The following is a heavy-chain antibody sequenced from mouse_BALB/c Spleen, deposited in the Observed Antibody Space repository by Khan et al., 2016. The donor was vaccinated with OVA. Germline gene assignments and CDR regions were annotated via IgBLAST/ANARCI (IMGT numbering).Heavy chain of an antibody. CDR1: GFTFSSYS. CDR3: AYHLTGSFAY. CDR2: ISSGGDYT. D-gene: IGHD4-1*01. J-gene: IGHJ3*01. Sequence: EVMLVESGGDLVKPGGSLKLSCAASGFTFSSYSMSWVRQTPDKRLEWVASISSGGDYTYYPDSVKGRFTISRDNAKNTLYLQMSDLKSEDTAMYYCAYHLTGSFAYWGQGTLVTVSA. V-gene: IGHV5-6*01.